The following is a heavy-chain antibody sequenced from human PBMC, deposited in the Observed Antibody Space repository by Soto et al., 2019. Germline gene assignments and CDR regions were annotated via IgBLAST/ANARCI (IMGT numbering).Heavy chain of an antibody. V-gene: IGHV5-51*01. D-gene: IGHD1-26*01. CDR2: IYPADSEI. J-gene: IGHJ6*02. Sequence: AQSLKISCQGSGSSFSRYWIGCVRQMPAKGLEWMGIIYPADSEIRYSPSFQGQVTISADTSISTAYLQWSSLKASDTAIYYCATRRVRGTDYYYNYGMGVCGQGTMVTVSS. CDR3: ATRRVRGTDYYYNYGMGV. CDR1: GSSFSRYW.